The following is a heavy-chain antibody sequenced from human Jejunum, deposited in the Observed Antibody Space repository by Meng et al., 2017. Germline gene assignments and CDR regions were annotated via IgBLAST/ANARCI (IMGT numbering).Heavy chain of an antibody. D-gene: IGHD6-19*01. V-gene: IGHV4-28*03. CDR1: SYSLNSGYC. J-gene: IGHJ4*02. Sequence: VQWRGSGPGLVQPSDTLSCACGGSSYSLNSGYCWVWIRQTPGKGLEWIGYIHYSGRSYSYPSLQSRITMSEDKSQMQFSLTLISVTAVDTAVYFCARVPGRGWYWDYWGQGMLVTVSS. CDR3: ARVPGRGWYWDY. CDR2: IHYSGRS.